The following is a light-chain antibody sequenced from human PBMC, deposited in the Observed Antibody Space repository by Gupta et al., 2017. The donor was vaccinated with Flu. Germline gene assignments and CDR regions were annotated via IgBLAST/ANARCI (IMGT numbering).Light chain of an antibody. CDR1: QSVGDN. Sequence: VMTQSPATLSVSPGQSATLSCRASQSVGDNVAWYQQKRGQAPRLLIYGASTRATGIPARFSGSGSGTEFTLTISSLQSDDFATYYCQQYDDWPPWTFGQGT. CDR2: GAS. V-gene: IGKV3-15*01. CDR3: QQYDDWPPWT. J-gene: IGKJ1*01.